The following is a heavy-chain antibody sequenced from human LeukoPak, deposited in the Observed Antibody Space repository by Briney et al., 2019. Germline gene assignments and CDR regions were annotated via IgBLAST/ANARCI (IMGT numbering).Heavy chain of an antibody. D-gene: IGHD6-13*01. J-gene: IGHJ4*02. CDR1: GFNFSNYW. Sequence: PGGSLRLSCAVSGFNFSNYWIHWVRQAPGKGLVWVSLINTDGSATTYGDSAKGRFTVSRDNDKNTLFLDMNSLRVEDTAVYYCARGTAATAGIDYWGQGTLVTVSS. CDR2: INTDGSAT. V-gene: IGHV3-74*01. CDR3: ARGTAATAGIDY.